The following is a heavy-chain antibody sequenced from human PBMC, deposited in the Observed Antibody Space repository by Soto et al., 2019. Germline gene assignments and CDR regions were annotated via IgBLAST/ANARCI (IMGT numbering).Heavy chain of an antibody. J-gene: IGHJ4*01. Sequence: GGSLRLSCAASGFTFTNAWINWVRQAPGKGLEWVGRIKSKTDGGTTDYAEPVKGRFAISRDDSNNMVYLQMNSLKIEDTAVYYCTTDSYSAIIIIRYDYWSHGTLVTVSS. CDR2: IKSKTDGGTT. CDR3: TTDSYSAIIIIRYDY. CDR1: GFTFTNAW. V-gene: IGHV3-15*07. D-gene: IGHD1-26*01.